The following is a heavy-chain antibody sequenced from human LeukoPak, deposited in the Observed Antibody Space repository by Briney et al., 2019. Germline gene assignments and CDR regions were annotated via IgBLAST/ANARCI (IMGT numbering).Heavy chain of an antibody. CDR1: GFTVSSYY. V-gene: IGHV3-53*01. CDR2: IYTGGGR. Sequence: GGSLRPSCAASGFTVSSYYMNWVRQAPGKELEWVSVIYTGGGRYYADSVRGRFTISRDTSKNMVFLQMNSLRVEDTAVYYCARGIDYWGRGTLVTVSS. J-gene: IGHJ4*02. CDR3: ARGIDY.